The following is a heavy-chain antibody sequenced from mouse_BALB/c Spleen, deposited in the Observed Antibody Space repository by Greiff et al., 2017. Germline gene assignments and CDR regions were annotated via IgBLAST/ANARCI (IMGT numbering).Heavy chain of an antibody. V-gene: IGHV7-1*02. J-gene: IGHJ4*01. CDR2: SRNKANDYTT. D-gene: IGHD2-1*01. CDR1: GFTFSDFY. CDR3: ASDAFYGNYRYYAMDY. Sequence: EVKVVESGGGLVQPGGSLRLSCATSGFTFSDFYMEWVRQPPGKRLEWIAASRNKANDYTTEYSASVKGRFIVSRDTSQSILYLQMNALRAEDTAIYYCASDAFYGNYRYYAMDYWGQGTSVTVSS.